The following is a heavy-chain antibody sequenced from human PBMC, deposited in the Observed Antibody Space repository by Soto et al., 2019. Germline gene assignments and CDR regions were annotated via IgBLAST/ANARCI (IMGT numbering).Heavy chain of an antibody. D-gene: IGHD5-18*01. CDR1: GFTFSSYW. Sequence: EVQLVESGGGLVQPGGSLRLSCAASGFTFSSYWMHWVRQAPGKGLVWVSRINSDGSSTSYADSVKGRFTISRDNAKNTLYLHMNSLRAEDTAVYYCARPAMVRVGAFDIWGQGTMVTVSS. CDR3: ARPAMVRVGAFDI. V-gene: IGHV3-74*01. CDR2: INSDGSST. J-gene: IGHJ3*02.